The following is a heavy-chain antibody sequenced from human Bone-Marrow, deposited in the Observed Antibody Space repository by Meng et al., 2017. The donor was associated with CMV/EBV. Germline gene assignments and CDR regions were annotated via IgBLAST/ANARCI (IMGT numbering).Heavy chain of an antibody. D-gene: IGHD3-10*01. CDR3: ARSYNFYSYYGLDV. CDR2: IYSGGST. J-gene: IGHJ6*02. CDR1: GVTFSNYV. Sequence: GESLKISCAASGVTFSNYVMHWVRQAPGKGLEWVSVIYSGGSTYYADSVKGRFTISRDNSKNTLYLQMGSLRAEDMAVYYCARSYNFYSYYGLDVWGQGTTVTVSS. V-gene: IGHV3-NL1*01.